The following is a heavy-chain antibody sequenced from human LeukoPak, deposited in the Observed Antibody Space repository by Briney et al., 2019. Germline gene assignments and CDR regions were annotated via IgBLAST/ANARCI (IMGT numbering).Heavy chain of an antibody. Sequence: GGSLRLSCAASGFYFANYAMSWVRQAPGKGLEWVSATVGGGSPNTYHADSVKGRFIISRDSAKNSLYLQMTTLTAEDTGVYYCARGKGDTCYRPLDYWGQGTLVTVSS. D-gene: IGHD2-15*01. J-gene: IGHJ4*02. V-gene: IGHV3-23*01. CDR1: GFYFANYA. CDR2: TVGGGSPNT. CDR3: ARGKGDTCYRPLDY.